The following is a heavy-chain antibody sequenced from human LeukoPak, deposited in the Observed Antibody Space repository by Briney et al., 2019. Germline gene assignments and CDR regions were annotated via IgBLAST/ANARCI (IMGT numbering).Heavy chain of an antibody. CDR1: GYTFTGYY. CDR2: INPNSGGT. V-gene: IGHV1-2*05. J-gene: IGHJ4*02. Sequence: ASVKVSCKASGYTFTGYYMHWVRQAPGQGLECMGRINPNSGGTNYAQKFQGRVTMTRDTSISTAYMELSRLRSDDTDVYYCASLYYGSGSYGRYNTHFDYWGQGTLVTVSS. CDR3: ASLYYGSGSYGRYNTHFDY. D-gene: IGHD3-10*01.